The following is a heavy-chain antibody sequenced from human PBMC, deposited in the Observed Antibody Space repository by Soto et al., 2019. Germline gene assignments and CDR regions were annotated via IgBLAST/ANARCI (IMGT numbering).Heavy chain of an antibody. CDR3: ATMSGGDFHPDV. CDR1: GGTLSSYA. D-gene: IGHD2-21*02. J-gene: IGHJ6*02. Sequence: QVQLVQSGAEVKKPGSSVNVSCKASGGTLSSYAISWVRPAPGQGLEWMGGIIHIFGTANYAQTFQGRVTITADESTSTAYMELSSLRSEDTAVYYCATMSGGDFHPDVWGQGTTVTVSS. CDR2: IIHIFGTA. V-gene: IGHV1-69*01.